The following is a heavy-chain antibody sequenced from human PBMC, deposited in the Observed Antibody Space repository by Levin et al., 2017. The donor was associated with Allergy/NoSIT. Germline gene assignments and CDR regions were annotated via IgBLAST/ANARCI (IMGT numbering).Heavy chain of an antibody. V-gene: IGHV5-51*01. D-gene: IGHD3-9*01. CDR2: IYPGDSDT. Sequence: GESLKISCKASGYGFTSYWIGWVRQMPGKGLEWMGIIYPGDSDTRYRPSFQGQVTISVDKVISTAYLQWSSLKASDTAMYYCARLGLTGRSGRCPMDVWGQGTTVTVSS. J-gene: IGHJ6*02. CDR1: GYGFTSYW. CDR3: ARLGLTGRSGRCPMDV.